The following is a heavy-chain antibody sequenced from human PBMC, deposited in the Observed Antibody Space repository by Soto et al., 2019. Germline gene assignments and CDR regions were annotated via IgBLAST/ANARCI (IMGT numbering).Heavy chain of an antibody. J-gene: IGHJ6*02. Sequence: GGSLRLSCAASGFTFSSYAMHWVRQAPGKGLEWVAVISYDGSNKYYADSVKGRFTISRDNSKNTLYLQMNSLRAEDTAVYYCARGEDKTNYYYYYYGTDVWGQGTTVTVS. CDR1: GFTFSSYA. V-gene: IGHV3-30-3*01. CDR3: ARGEDKTNYYYYYYGTDV. CDR2: ISYDGSNK.